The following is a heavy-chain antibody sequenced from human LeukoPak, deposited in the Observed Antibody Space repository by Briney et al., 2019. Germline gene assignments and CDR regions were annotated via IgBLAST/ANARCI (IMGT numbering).Heavy chain of an antibody. Sequence: GASVTVSFKASGYTFTFYYMHWVRQAPGQGQEWMGWINPNSGGTNYAQKFQGRVTMTRHTSISTAYMELSRLSSDDTAVYYCARGLGYCSSTSCYDFDYWGQGTLVTVSS. CDR1: GYTFTFYY. J-gene: IGHJ4*02. CDR3: ARGLGYCSSTSCYDFDY. CDR2: INPNSGGT. V-gene: IGHV1-2*02. D-gene: IGHD2-2*01.